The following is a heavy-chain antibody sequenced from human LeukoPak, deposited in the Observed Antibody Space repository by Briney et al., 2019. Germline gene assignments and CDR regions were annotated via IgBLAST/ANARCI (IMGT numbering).Heavy chain of an antibody. CDR1: GFTFDDYG. CDR3: AASVAGTGYYYYYMDV. V-gene: IGHV3-20*04. J-gene: IGHJ6*03. Sequence: RPGGSLRLSCAASGFTFDDYGMSWVRQAPGKGLEWVSGINWNGGSTGYADSVKGRFTISRDNAKNSLYLQMNSLRAEDTALYYCAASVAGTGYYYYYMDVWGKGTTVTVSS. CDR2: INWNGGST. D-gene: IGHD6-19*01.